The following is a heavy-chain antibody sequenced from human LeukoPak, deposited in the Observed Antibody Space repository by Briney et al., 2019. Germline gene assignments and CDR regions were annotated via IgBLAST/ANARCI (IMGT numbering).Heavy chain of an antibody. V-gene: IGHV4-59*01. Sequence: NPSETLSLTCTVSGGSISSYYWSWIRQPPGKGLEWIGYIYYSGSTNYNPSLKSRVTISVDTSKNQFSLKLSSVTAADTAVYYCARITDRTIFGEIMHGFDIWGQGTPVTVSS. J-gene: IGHJ3*02. CDR3: ARITDRTIFGEIMHGFDI. D-gene: IGHD3-3*01. CDR2: IYYSGST. CDR1: GGSISSYY.